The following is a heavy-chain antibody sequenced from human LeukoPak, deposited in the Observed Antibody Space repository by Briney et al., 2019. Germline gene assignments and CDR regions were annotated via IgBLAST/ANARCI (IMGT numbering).Heavy chain of an antibody. CDR2: INPNSGGT. CDR1: GYTFTGYY. Sequence: ASVKLSCNASGYTFTGYYMDLVRQAPGQGLEWMGWINPNSGGTNYAQKFQGRVTMTSDTSISTAYMELSRLRADDTAAYYCARDAETPRYCSGGSCISYYYGMDVWGQGTTVTVSS. J-gene: IGHJ6*02. D-gene: IGHD2-15*01. CDR3: ARDAETPRYCSGGSCISYYYGMDV. V-gene: IGHV1-2*02.